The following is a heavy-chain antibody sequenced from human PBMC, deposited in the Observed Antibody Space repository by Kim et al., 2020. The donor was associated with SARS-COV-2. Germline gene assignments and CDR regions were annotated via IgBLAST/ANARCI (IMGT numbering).Heavy chain of an antibody. J-gene: IGHJ5*02. Sequence: SETLSLTCTVSGGPISTYYWSWIRQPPGKGLEWIGYICHSGSAKYNPSLKSRLSISVDMYKNQLSLQLRTVPAADTAAYFCWTGRAAAGMKYYIDPWGQG. V-gene: IGHV4-59*01. CDR3: WTGRAAAGMKYYIDP. CDR2: ICHSGSA. CDR1: GGPISTYY. D-gene: IGHD6-19*01.